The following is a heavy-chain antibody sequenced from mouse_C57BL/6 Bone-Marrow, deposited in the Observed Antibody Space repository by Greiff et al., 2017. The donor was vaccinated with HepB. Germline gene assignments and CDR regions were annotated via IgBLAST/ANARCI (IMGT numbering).Heavy chain of an antibody. V-gene: IGHV14-4*01. CDR3: TTSGYYLFAY. D-gene: IGHD2-3*01. CDR1: GFNIKDDY. Sequence: VQLQQSGAELVRPGASVKLSCTASGFNIKDDYMHWVKQRPEQGLEWIGWIDPENGDTKYASKFQGKATLTADTSSNTAYLQLSSLTSEDTAVYYCTTSGYYLFAYWGQGTLVTVSA. J-gene: IGHJ3*01. CDR2: IDPENGDT.